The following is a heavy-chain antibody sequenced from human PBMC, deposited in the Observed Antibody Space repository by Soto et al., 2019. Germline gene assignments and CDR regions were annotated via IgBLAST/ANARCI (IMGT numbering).Heavy chain of an antibody. J-gene: IGHJ3*01. CDR3: ARPTSGNAFDV. CDR1: GFTFRSHG. V-gene: IGHV3-33*01. CDR2: IWYDGSNK. Sequence: GSLRLSCAASGFTFRSHGMHWVRQASGKGLEWVAVIWYDGSNKYYIDSVKGRFTISRDNSKNTLYLQMNSLRVEDTAVYYCARPTSGNAFDVWGQGTVVTVSS.